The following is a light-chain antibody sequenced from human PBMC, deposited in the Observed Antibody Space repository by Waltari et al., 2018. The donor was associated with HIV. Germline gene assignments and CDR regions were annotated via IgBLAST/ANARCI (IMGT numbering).Light chain of an antibody. CDR1: HVGAVSS. J-gene: IGLJ1*01. V-gene: IGLV1-40*02. Sequence: QSVLTQSPSLSGAPRQRFTISFSHVGAVSSVNWYQQLPAAAPKLLIYGDDNRPSGVPDRFSGSKSGTSASLAITGLQPEDEADYYCQSYDSSRGGAYVFGTGTKVTV. CDR2: GDD. CDR3: QSYDSSRGGAYV.